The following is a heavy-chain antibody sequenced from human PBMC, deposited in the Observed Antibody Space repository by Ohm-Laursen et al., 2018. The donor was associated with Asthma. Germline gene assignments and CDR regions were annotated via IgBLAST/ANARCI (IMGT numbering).Heavy chain of an antibody. D-gene: IGHD5-12*01. Sequence: SAKVSCKTSGGTFSSYAISWVRQAPGQGLEWMGGIIPIFGTANYAQKFQGRVTITADESTSTAYMELSSLRSEDTAVYYCASFSGYDSIGQDTFDYWGQGTLVTVSS. CDR2: IIPIFGTA. J-gene: IGHJ4*02. CDR3: ASFSGYDSIGQDTFDY. V-gene: IGHV1-69*13. CDR1: GGTFSSYA.